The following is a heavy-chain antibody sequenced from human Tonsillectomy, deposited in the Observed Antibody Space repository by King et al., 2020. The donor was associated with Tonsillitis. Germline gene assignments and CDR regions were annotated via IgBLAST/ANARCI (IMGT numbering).Heavy chain of an antibody. J-gene: IGHJ4*02. D-gene: IGHD6-19*01. CDR3: AKVDSGWYPETFDY. CDR2: IRYDGSHK. Sequence: VQLVESGGGVVQPGGSLRLSCAASGFTFSSYGMHWVRQAPGKGLEWVAFIRYDGSHKNYADSVKGRFTISRDNSKNTLYLQMNSLRAEDTAVYYCAKVDSGWYPETFDYWGQGTLVTVSS. V-gene: IGHV3-30*02. CDR1: GFTFSSYG.